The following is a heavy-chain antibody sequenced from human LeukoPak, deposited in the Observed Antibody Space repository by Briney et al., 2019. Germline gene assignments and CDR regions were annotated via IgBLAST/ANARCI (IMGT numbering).Heavy chain of an antibody. V-gene: IGHV4-59*01. CDR3: ARVGSYDSSGYYWFDP. D-gene: IGHD3-22*01. CDR1: GGSIGSYY. Sequence: RPSETLSLTCTVSGGSIGSYYWSWIRQPPGKGLEWIGYIYYSGSTNYNPSLKSRVTISVDTSKNQFSLKLSSVTAADTAVYYCARVGSYDSSGYYWFDPWGQGTLVTVSS. CDR2: IYYSGST. J-gene: IGHJ5*02.